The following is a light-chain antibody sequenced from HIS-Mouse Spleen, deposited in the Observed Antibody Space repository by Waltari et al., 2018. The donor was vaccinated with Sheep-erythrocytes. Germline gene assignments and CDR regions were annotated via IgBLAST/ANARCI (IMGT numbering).Light chain of an antibody. V-gene: IGLV2-14*01. CDR3: SSYTSSSTQV. CDR1: SSDVGGYNY. Sequence: QSALTQPRSVSGSPGQSVTISCTGTSSDVGGYNYVSWYQQHPGKAPKLMIYEVSNRASGVSNRFSGSKSGNTASLTISGLQAEDEADYYCSSYTSSSTQVFGGGTKLTVL. CDR2: EVS. J-gene: IGLJ2*01.